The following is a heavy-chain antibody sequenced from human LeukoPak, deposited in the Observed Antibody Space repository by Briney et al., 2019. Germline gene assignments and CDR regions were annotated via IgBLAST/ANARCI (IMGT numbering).Heavy chain of an antibody. D-gene: IGHD4-17*01. V-gene: IGHV3-53*01. Sequence: GGSLRLSCAASGFTVSSNYMTWVRQAPGQGLEWVSVIYSDGTTYYADSVKGRFTISRDNSKNTLYLQMNSLKTEDTAVYYCTRVPNDYGDPDWGQGTLVTVSS. J-gene: IGHJ4*02. CDR3: TRVPNDYGDPD. CDR2: IYSDGTT. CDR1: GFTVSSNY.